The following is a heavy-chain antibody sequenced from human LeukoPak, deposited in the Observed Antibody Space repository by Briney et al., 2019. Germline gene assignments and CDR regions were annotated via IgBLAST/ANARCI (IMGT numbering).Heavy chain of an antibody. CDR1: GFTFRSYG. CDR2: IWYDGSNK. V-gene: IGHV3-33*01. J-gene: IGHJ4*02. D-gene: IGHD3-22*01. Sequence: PGRSLRLSCAASGFTFRSYGMHWVRQAPGKGLEWVAVIWYDGSNKYYADSVKGRFTVSRDNSKNTLYLQMNSLRAEDTAVYYCARRGEGYYDSSGYPDYWGQGTLVTVSS. CDR3: ARRGEGYYDSSGYPDY.